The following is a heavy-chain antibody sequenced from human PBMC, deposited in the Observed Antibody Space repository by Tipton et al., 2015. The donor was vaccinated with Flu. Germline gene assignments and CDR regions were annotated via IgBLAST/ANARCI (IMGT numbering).Heavy chain of an antibody. CDR3: AKVIPELVAGLDY. J-gene: IGHJ4*02. Sequence: SLRLSCAASGFTFNRYAMSWVRQAPGKGLEWVSGISGGGAIRCFADSVKGRFTISRDNSKNMLYLQMNSLRPEDTAIYYCAKVIPELVAGLDYWGQGTLVSVPS. CDR1: GFTFNRYA. V-gene: IGHV3-23*01. CDR2: ISGGGAIR. D-gene: IGHD6-19*01.